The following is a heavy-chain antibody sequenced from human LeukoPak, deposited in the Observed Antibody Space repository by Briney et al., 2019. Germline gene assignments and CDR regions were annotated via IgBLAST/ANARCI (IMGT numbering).Heavy chain of an antibody. CDR2: ISGSGGST. CDR1: GFTFSSYA. Sequence: GGSLRLSCAASGFTFSSYAMTWVRQAPGKGLEWVSAISGSGGSTYYADSVKGRFTISRDNSKNTLYLQMNSLRAEDTAVYYCARDGSGLFDYWGQGTLVTVSS. CDR3: ARDGSGLFDY. J-gene: IGHJ4*02. D-gene: IGHD6-19*01. V-gene: IGHV3-23*01.